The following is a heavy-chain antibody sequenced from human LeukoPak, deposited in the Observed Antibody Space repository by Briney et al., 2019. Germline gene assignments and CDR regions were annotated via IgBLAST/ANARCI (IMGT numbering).Heavy chain of an antibody. CDR2: IYYSGST. CDR3: ARQLGYCSSTSCYADKVDY. J-gene: IGHJ4*02. D-gene: IGHD2-2*01. CDR1: GGSVSSSSYY. Sequence: SETLSLTCTVAGGSVSSSSYYWGWIRQPPGKGLEWIGSIYYSGSTYYNPSLKSRVTISVDTSKNQFSLKLSSVTAADTAVYYCARQLGYCSSTSCYADKVDYWGQGTLVTVSS. V-gene: IGHV4-39*01.